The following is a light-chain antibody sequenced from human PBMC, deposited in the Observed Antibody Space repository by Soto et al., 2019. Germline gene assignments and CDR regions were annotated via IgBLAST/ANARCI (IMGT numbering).Light chain of an antibody. CDR1: QCVSSY. J-gene: IGKJ5*01. V-gene: IGKV3-20*01. CDR2: AAS. CDR3: QQYGSSPLT. Sequence: EIVLTQSPATLSLSPGERATLSCRASQCVSSYLAWYQQKPGQAPRLLIFAASTRATVIPARFRGSGSGTDFTLTISRLEPEDFAVYYCQQYGSSPLTFGQGTRLEIK.